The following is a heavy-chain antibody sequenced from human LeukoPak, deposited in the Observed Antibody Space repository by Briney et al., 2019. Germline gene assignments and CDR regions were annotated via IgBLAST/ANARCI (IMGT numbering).Heavy chain of an antibody. D-gene: IGHD3-22*01. CDR3: ARDTPYYYDSSGYYFDY. J-gene: IGHJ4*02. V-gene: IGHV1-46*01. Sequence: ASVKVSCKASGYTFTSYYMHWVRQAPGQGLEWMGIINPSGGSTSYAQKFQGRVTMTRDTSTSTVYMELSSLRSEDTAVYYCARDTPYYYDSSGYYFDYWGQETLVTVSS. CDR2: INPSGGST. CDR1: GYTFTSYY.